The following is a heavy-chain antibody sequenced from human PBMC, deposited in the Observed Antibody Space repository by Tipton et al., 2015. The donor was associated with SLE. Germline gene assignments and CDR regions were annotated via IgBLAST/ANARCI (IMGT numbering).Heavy chain of an antibody. CDR2: INHSGST. V-gene: IGHV4-34*01. CDR3: ARVRSSSWGYYYYYMDV. D-gene: IGHD6-6*01. J-gene: IGHJ6*03. CDR1: GGSFSAYY. Sequence: TLSLTCAVYGGSFSAYYWSWIRQPPGKGLEWIGEINHSGSTNYNPSLKSRITISLDTSKNQFSLKLTSVTAADAAVYYCARVRSSSWGYYYYYMDVWGKGTTVTVSS.